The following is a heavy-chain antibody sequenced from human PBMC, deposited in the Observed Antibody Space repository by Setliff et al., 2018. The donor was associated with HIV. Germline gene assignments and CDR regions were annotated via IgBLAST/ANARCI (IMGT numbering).Heavy chain of an antibody. CDR2: MSYDGNNK. V-gene: IGHV3-30*04. D-gene: IGHD3-3*01. CDR3: ARERLRFLEWLPLDC. J-gene: IGHJ4*02. CDR1: GFTFSSYA. Sequence: GGSLRLSCAASGFTFSSYAMHWVRQAPGKGLEWVAIMSYDGNNKCYVDSVKGRFTICRDNSKNTLYLQMNSLRAEDTAVYYCARERLRFLEWLPLDCWGQGTLVTVSS.